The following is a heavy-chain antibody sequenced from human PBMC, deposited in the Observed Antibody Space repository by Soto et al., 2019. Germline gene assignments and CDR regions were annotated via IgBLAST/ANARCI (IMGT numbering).Heavy chain of an antibody. CDR3: AKTPRGGIAVTGNNYFDV. CDR1: GFTFSTYA. D-gene: IGHD6-19*01. J-gene: IGHJ4*02. V-gene: IGHV3-23*01. CDR2: ISASGGST. Sequence: PGGSLRLSCAASGFTFSTYAMSWVRQAPGRGLEWVSGISASGGSTYYADSVKGRFTISRDNSKNTLYVLMNSLRAEDTAVYYCAKTPRGGIAVTGNNYFDVWGQGTLVTVSS.